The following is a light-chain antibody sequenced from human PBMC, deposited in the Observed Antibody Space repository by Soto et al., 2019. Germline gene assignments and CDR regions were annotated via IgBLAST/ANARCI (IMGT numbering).Light chain of an antibody. Sequence: QSVLTQPPLVSAAPGQKVTISCSGSSSNIGNNYVSWYQQLPGTAPKLLIYDHNKRPSGIPDRFSGSKSGTSATLGITGLQTGDEADYYCGTWDSSLNAFVFGAGTKLTVL. V-gene: IGLV1-51*01. CDR1: SSNIGNNY. J-gene: IGLJ1*01. CDR3: GTWDSSLNAFV. CDR2: DHN.